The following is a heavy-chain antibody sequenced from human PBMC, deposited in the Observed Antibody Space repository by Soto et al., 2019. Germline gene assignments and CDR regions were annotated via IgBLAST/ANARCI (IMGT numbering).Heavy chain of an antibody. CDR3: ATSIPSSKWSSFDS. Sequence: EVQLVESGGGLVQPGGSLRLSCAASGFSFSDHYMDWVRQAPGKGLEWVGRTRNKAYSYTTEYAASLRGRCTISRDDSKDSLYLQMNSLKTEDTAVYYCATSIPSSKWSSFDSWGQGTLVTGSS. J-gene: IGHJ4*02. CDR2: TRNKAYSYTT. CDR1: GFSFSDHY. V-gene: IGHV3-72*01. D-gene: IGHD6-13*01.